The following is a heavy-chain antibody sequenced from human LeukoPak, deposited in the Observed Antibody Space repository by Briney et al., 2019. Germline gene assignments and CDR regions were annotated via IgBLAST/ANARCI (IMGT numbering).Heavy chain of an antibody. J-gene: IGHJ4*02. CDR2: LSRSGSAF. CDR3: ARSARLMKGVVEVTALDD. CDR1: GFTFRSYE. D-gene: IGHD3-3*01. V-gene: IGHV3-48*03. Sequence: GGSLTLSCEDSGFTFRSYEMNWVRQAPGKGLEWIAYLSRSGSAFSYADSVKGRFTIDRENAKNSVYLEMNSLRADDTAVYYCARSARLMKGVVEVTALDDWGQGTLVTVSS.